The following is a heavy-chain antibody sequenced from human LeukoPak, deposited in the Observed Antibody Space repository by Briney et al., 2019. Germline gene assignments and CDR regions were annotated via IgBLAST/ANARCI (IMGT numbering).Heavy chain of an antibody. CDR1: GFTFSTYA. CDR3: AKGLYSSSSYFDY. Sequence: GGSLRLSCAASGFTFSTYAMSWVRQAPGKGLEWVSAISGSGGSTYYAAPVKGRFTISRDNSKNTLSLQMNGLRAEDTAVYYCAKGLYSSSSYFDYWGQGTLVTVSS. CDR2: ISGSGGST. V-gene: IGHV3-23*01. D-gene: IGHD6-6*01. J-gene: IGHJ4*02.